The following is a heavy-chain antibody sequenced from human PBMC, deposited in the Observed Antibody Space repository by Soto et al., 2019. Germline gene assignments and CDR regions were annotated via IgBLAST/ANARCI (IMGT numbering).Heavy chain of an antibody. D-gene: IGHD1-26*01. CDR3: ARVGQWGGMDV. Sequence: QVQFVQSGAEEKKPGASVRLSCKASGYTFTNYAIHWVRQAPAQRLEGLGWINSGNGNTKYSQTFQGRVTTTRDTSANTAYMEPSSLRSEDTAVYYCARVGQWGGMDVWGEGTTVTVSS. CDR1: GYTFTNYA. J-gene: IGHJ6*04. CDR2: INSGNGNT. V-gene: IGHV1-3*05.